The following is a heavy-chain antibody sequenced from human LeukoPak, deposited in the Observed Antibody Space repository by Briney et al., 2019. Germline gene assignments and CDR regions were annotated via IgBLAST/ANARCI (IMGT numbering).Heavy chain of an antibody. D-gene: IGHD6-19*01. CDR1: GFTFRDYT. CDR2: ISPYGSQK. CDR3: VTSPDSAWHQFDV. J-gene: IGHJ4*02. V-gene: IGHV3-30-3*01. Sequence: SGRSLRLSCLASGFTFRDYTFHWVRQTPDKGLEWVAVISPYGSQKWYADSVKGRFTISRDDSKNTLSLQMNSLQTEDTAIYHCVTSPDSAWHQFDVWGQGTLVTVSS.